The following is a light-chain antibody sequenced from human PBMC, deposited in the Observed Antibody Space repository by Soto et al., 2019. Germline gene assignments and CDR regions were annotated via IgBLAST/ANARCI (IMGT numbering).Light chain of an antibody. CDR2: WAS. V-gene: IGKV4-1*01. J-gene: IGKJ4*01. CDR1: QSLLSSRDNKNY. CDR3: HQYYGAPLT. Sequence: DIVLTQSPDSLPVSLGERATINCKSSQSLLSSRDNKNYFAWYQEKPGQPPKLLISWASTRESGVPDRISGSGSGTDFTLTIGSLQAEDVAVYYCHQYYGAPLTFGGGTKVEIK.